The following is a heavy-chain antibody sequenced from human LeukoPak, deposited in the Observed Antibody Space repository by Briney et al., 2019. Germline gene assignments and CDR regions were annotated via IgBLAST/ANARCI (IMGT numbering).Heavy chain of an antibody. Sequence: GGSLRLSCAASGFTVSSTHMVWVRQAPGKGLEWVSVTYTGGNSYYAGSVKGRFTISRDNSKNTLYLQMNSLRAGDTAVYYCDRGYSIDYWGQGTLVTVSS. D-gene: IGHD6-13*01. CDR2: TYTGGNS. CDR1: GFTVSSTH. V-gene: IGHV3-53*01. J-gene: IGHJ4*02. CDR3: DRGYSIDY.